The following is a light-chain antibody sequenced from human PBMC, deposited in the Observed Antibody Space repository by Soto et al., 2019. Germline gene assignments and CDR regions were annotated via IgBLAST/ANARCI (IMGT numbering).Light chain of an antibody. CDR3: QQSYSTPLT. CDR1: QSISSR. CDR2: AAS. J-gene: IGKJ4*01. V-gene: IGKV1-39*01. Sequence: DIQMTQSPSSLSASVGDRVTITCRASQSISSRLNWYQQKSGKAPKLLIYAASSLQSGVPSRFSGGGSGTDFTLTITSLQPEDFATYYCQQSYSTPLTFGGGTKVDIK.